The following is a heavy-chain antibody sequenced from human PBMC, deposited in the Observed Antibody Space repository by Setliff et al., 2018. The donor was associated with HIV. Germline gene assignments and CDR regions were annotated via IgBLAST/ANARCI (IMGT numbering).Heavy chain of an antibody. CDR2: IYTSGST. CDR1: GGSISSGSYY. V-gene: IGHV4-61*09. Sequence: SSETLSLTCTVSGGSISSGSYYWSWIRQPAGKGLEWIGHIYTSGSTNYNPSLKSRVTISVDTSKNQFSLKLSSVTAADTAVYYCARGALGPTVTSYYYYYMDVWGKGTTVTVSS. J-gene: IGHJ6*03. D-gene: IGHD4-17*01. CDR3: ARGALGPTVTSYYYYYMDV.